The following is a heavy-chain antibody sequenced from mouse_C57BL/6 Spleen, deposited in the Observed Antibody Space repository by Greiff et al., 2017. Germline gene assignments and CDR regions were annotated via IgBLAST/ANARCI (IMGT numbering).Heavy chain of an antibody. D-gene: IGHD2-4*01. J-gene: IGHJ4*01. CDR3: ASNYDYGYYAMDY. CDR2: IDPSDSYT. Sequence: QVQLQQPGAELVKPGASVKLSCKASGYTFTSYWMQWVKQRPGQGLEWIGEIDPSDSYTNYNQKFKGKATLTVDTSSSTAYMQLSSLTSEDSAVYYCASNYDYGYYAMDYWGQGTSVTVSS. V-gene: IGHV1-50*01. CDR1: GYTFTSYW.